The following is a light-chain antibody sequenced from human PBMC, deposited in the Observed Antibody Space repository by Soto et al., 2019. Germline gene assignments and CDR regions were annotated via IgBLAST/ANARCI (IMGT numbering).Light chain of an antibody. Sequence: EIVMTQSPATLSVSPGERATLSCRASQSVSSNLAWYQQKPGQAHRLLIYGASTRSTGIPARFSGSGSGKEFTHTISSLQSEDFAVYYCQQYNNWPLTFGGGTKVEIK. CDR2: GAS. V-gene: IGKV3-15*01. CDR1: QSVSSN. CDR3: QQYNNWPLT. J-gene: IGKJ4*01.